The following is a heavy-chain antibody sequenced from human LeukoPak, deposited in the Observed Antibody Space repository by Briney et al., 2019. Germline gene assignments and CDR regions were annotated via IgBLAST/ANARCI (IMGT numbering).Heavy chain of an antibody. CDR1: GFTFSNYA. CDR2: ISSNGGST. CDR3: ARGLRAYYYYGMDV. Sequence: GGSLRLSCAASGFTFSNYAMHWVRQAPGEGLEYVSAISSNGGSTYYADSVKGRFTISRDNSKNTLFLQMGSLRVEDMAVYYSARGLRAYYYYGMDVWGQGTTVTVSS. V-gene: IGHV3-64*02. J-gene: IGHJ6*02. D-gene: IGHD3-3*01.